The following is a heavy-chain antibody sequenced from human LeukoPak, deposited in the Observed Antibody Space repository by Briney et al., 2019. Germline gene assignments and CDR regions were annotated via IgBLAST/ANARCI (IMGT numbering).Heavy chain of an antibody. V-gene: IGHV1-2*02. CDR1: GYTFTGYY. J-gene: IGHJ5*02. D-gene: IGHD3-3*01. CDR2: INPNSGGT. CDR3: ARDRGSTIFGVVRYNWFDP. Sequence: GASVKVSCNASGYTFTGYYMHWVRQAPGQGLEWMGWINPNSGGTNYAQKFQGRVTMTRDTSISTAYMELSRLRSDDTAVYYCARDRGSTIFGVVRYNWFDPWGQGTLVTVSS.